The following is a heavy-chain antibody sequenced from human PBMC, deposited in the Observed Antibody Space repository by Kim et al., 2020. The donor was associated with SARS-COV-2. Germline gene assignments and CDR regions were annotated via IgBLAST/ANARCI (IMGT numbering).Heavy chain of an antibody. CDR2: IHSSGST. Sequence: GGSLRLSCAASGSIVSSNSMSWVRQAPGKGLDWVSIIHSSGSTYYADSVNGRFTISRDNSKNTLYLLMNSVRAEDTGVYYCASRFLGGWGYGMDGWGQGTTVTVSS. J-gene: IGHJ6*02. D-gene: IGHD3-16*01. CDR3: ASRFLGGWGYGMDG. CDR1: GSIVSSNS. V-gene: IGHV3-53*01.